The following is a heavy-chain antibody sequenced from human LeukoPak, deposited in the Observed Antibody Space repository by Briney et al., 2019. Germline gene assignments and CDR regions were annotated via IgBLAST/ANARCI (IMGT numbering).Heavy chain of an antibody. Sequence: GRSLRLSCATSGFTFSHYGMHWVRQAPGKGLEWVAVIRSDATNMYYGDSVKGRFVISRDNSKNTIYLQMNSLRVEDTAVYYCAKDAQRGFDYSNSLQSWGQGTLVTVSS. V-gene: IGHV3-33*06. CDR3: AKDAQRGFDYSNSLQS. CDR1: GFTFSHYG. D-gene: IGHD4-11*01. J-gene: IGHJ5*02. CDR2: IRSDATNM.